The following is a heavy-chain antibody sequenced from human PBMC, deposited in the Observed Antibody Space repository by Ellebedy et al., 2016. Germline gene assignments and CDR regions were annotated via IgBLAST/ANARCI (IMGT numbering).Heavy chain of an antibody. J-gene: IGHJ4*02. CDR1: GGTFSSYA. CDR3: AREEYSSGWYDY. CDR2: ISAYNGNT. Sequence: ASVKVSCXASGGTFSSYAISWVRQAPGQGLEWMGWISAYNGNTNYAQKLQGRVTMTTDTSTSTAYMELRSLRSDDTAVYYCAREEYSSGWYDYWGQGTLVTVSS. V-gene: IGHV1-18*01. D-gene: IGHD6-19*01.